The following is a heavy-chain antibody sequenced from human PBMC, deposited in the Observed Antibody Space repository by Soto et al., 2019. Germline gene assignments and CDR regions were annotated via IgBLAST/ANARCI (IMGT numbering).Heavy chain of an antibody. V-gene: IGHV3-21*01. Sequence: GGSLRLSCAASGFTFSSYSMNWVRQAPGKGLEWVSSISSSSSYIYYADSVKGRFTISRDNAKNSLYLQMNSLRAEDTAVYYCARGTYYYDSSGYYYFDYWGQGTLVTVSS. CDR2: ISSSSSYI. D-gene: IGHD3-22*01. CDR1: GFTFSSYS. CDR3: ARGTYYYDSSGYYYFDY. J-gene: IGHJ4*02.